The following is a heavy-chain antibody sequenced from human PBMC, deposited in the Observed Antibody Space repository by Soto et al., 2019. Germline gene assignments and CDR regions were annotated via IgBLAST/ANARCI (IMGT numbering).Heavy chain of an antibody. V-gene: IGHV4-39*01. D-gene: IGHD3-9*01. J-gene: IGHJ4*02. CDR2: IYYSGST. CDR1: GGSITSSSFY. CDR3: ARGYDILTGPLDY. Sequence: SETLSLTCIVSGGSITSSSFYWGWIRQPPGKGLEWIGIIYYSGSTYYNPSLKSRVTISVDTSKSQFSLNLNSVTAADTAVYYCARGYDILTGPLDYWGPGTLVTVS.